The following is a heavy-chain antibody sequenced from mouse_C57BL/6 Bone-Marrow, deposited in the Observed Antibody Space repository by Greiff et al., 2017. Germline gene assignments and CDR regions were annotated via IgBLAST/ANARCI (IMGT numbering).Heavy chain of an antibody. V-gene: IGHV14-4*01. D-gene: IGHD5-5*01. CDR3: TTWNYLAWFAY. CDR1: GFNIKDDY. CDR2: IDPEHGDT. Sequence: VHVKQSGAELVRPGASVKLSCKASGFNIKDDYMHWVKQRPEQGLEWVGWIDPEHGDTEFASNVQGKATITADTSYNTAYLQRSSLTSEDTAVYYWTTWNYLAWFAYWGQGTLVTVSA. J-gene: IGHJ3*01.